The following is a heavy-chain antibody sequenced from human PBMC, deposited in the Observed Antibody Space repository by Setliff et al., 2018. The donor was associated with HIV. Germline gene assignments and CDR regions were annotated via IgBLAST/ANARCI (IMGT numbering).Heavy chain of an antibody. D-gene: IGHD3-22*01. Sequence: GSGPTLVNPTETLTLTCNFSGFSFSSPGMAVGWIRQPPGKALEWLALIYWTNQKRLSPSLKTRLTVVADTSTNQVVLNLTNVDLVDTATYYCAHSFYYDSSGLREFDIWGQGMPVTVSS. CDR1: GFSFSSPGMA. CDR2: IYWTNQK. CDR3: AHSFYYDSSGLREFDI. J-gene: IGHJ5*02. V-gene: IGHV2-5*01.